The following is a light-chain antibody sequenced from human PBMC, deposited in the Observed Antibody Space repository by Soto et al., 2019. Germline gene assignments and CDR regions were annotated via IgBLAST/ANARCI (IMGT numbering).Light chain of an antibody. CDR1: QSVGTN. Sequence: IVMTQSPATLSVSPGEGATLSCTASQSVGTNLAWYQQEPGQAPRLLLYGATTRATGIPARFSGRGSGTEFTLTINSLQSEDFAVYYCQHYSNWPPWTFGQGTKVDIK. CDR2: GAT. CDR3: QHYSNWPPWT. V-gene: IGKV3-15*01. J-gene: IGKJ1*01.